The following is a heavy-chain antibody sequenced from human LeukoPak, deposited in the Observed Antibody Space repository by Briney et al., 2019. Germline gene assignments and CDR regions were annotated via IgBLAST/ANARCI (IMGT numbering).Heavy chain of an antibody. D-gene: IGHD5-18*01. Sequence: SVKVSCKVTGDTFSTYTFNWVREAPGQGLECMGRIIPIFGTINYAQKLQGRVTITADKSTSTIYMDLSGLTSEDTAVYYCARALGGYRNYMDVWGKGTTVTVSS. CDR2: IIPIFGTI. V-gene: IGHV1-69*08. J-gene: IGHJ6*03. CDR1: GDTFSTYT. CDR3: ARALGGYRNYMDV.